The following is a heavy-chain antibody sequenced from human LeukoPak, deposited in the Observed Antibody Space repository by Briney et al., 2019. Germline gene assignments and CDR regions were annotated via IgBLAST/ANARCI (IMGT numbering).Heavy chain of an antibody. V-gene: IGHV4-59*01. CDR3: ARGVVPATSHLPLLGY. CDR2: IHYSGSA. Sequence: SETLSLTCTVSGGSISPDYWTWIRQSPRKGLEWIGYIHYSGSANYNPSLQSRVTISRDASKKQFSLSLTSVTAADTAVYYCARGVVPATSHLPLLGYWGQGTLVTVSS. D-gene: IGHD2-2*01. J-gene: IGHJ4*02. CDR1: GGSISPDY.